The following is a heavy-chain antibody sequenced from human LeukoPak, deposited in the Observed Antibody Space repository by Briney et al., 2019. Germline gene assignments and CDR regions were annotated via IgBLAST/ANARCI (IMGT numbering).Heavy chain of an antibody. CDR2: IYTTGNT. CDR1: GASIVSGTYY. V-gene: IGHV4-61*02. CDR3: ARDSYASGSFDL. Sequence: PPETLSLTCSVSGASIVSGTYYWSWIRQPAGTGLEWIGRIYTTGNTNYNPSLKNRVIISEDTSQNQFSLSLRSVTVADTAVYYCARDSYASGSFDLWGPGIVVAVSS. D-gene: IGHD3-10*01. J-gene: IGHJ4*02.